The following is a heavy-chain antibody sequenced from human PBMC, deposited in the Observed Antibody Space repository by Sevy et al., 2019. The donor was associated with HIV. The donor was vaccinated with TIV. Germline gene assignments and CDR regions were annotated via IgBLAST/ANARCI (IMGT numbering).Heavy chain of an antibody. D-gene: IGHD3-16*01. CDR3: TTGGSLFQH. V-gene: IGHV3-15*01. Sequence: GGSLRLSCAASGFTFTNVWMSWVRQAPGKGLEWVAHIKSKTEGGTTDNAAPGRGRFTISRENSKNKLYLQMNSLKTEDTAVYYCTTGGSLFQHWGQGTLVTVSS. CDR1: GFTFTNVW. J-gene: IGHJ1*01. CDR2: IKSKTEGGTT.